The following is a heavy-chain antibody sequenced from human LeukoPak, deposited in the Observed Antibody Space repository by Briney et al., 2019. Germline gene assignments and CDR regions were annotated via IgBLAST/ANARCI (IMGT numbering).Heavy chain of an antibody. Sequence: PSETLSLTCTVSGGSISSSSYYWGWIRQPPGKGLEWIGSIYYSGSTYYNPSLKSRVTISVDTSKNQFSLKLSSVTAADTAVYYCARHPSATDIVVVVAGFDYWGQGTLVTVSS. J-gene: IGHJ4*02. V-gene: IGHV4-39*01. CDR1: GGSISSSSYY. CDR2: IYYSGST. CDR3: ARHPSATDIVVVVAGFDY. D-gene: IGHD2-15*01.